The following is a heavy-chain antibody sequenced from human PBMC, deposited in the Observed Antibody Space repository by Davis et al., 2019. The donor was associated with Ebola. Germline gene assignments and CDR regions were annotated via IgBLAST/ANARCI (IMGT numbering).Heavy chain of an antibody. V-gene: IGHV3-23*01. J-gene: IGHJ4*02. D-gene: IGHD5-12*01. CDR2: FGTGGDT. CDR3: ARNSPMVATFDY. Sequence: PGGSLRLSCETSGFIFRNYVMSWVRQAPGKGLEWVSTFGTGGDTYYADSVKGRFAISRDNSRGTLYLQMNSLRAEDTAVYYCARNSPMVATFDYWGQGTLVTVSS. CDR1: GFIFRNYV.